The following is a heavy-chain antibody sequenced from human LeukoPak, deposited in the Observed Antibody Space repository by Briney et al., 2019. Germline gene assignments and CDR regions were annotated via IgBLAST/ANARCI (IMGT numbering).Heavy chain of an antibody. CDR2: IRCDGSNK. V-gene: IGHV3-30*02. J-gene: IGHJ4*02. Sequence: GGSLRLSCAASGFTFSSYGMHWVRQAPGKGLEWVAFIRCDGSNKYYADSVKGRFTISRDNSKNTLYLQMSSLRAEDTAVYYCAKGPEVRGVIVILKTGEKGALDYWGQGTLVTVSS. CDR1: GFTFSSYG. CDR3: AKGPEVRGVIVILKTGEKGALDY. D-gene: IGHD3-10*01.